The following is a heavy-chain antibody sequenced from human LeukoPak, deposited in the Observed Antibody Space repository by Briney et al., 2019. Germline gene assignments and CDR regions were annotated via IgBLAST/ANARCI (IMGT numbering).Heavy chain of an antibody. D-gene: IGHD3-22*01. Sequence: GGSLRLSCAASGFTFSRYSMTWVRQAPGKGLEWVSSISSSGSTIYYADSVKGRFTISRDNAKNSLYLQINSLGPEDTAVYFCARDPYSGNYGSYYYYYMDVWGKGTTVTVSS. J-gene: IGHJ6*03. CDR2: ISSSGSTI. V-gene: IGHV3-48*04. CDR3: ARDPYSGNYGSYYYYYMDV. CDR1: GFTFSRYS.